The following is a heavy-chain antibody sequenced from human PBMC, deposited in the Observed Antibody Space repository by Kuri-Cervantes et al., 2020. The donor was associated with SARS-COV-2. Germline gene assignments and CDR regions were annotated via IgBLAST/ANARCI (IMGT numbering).Heavy chain of an antibody. CDR1: GGAISSGGYY. Sequence: TLSLTCTVSGGAISSGGYYGSWIRQHPGKGLEWIGYIYNSGSTYYNPSLKSRVTISVDTSKNQFSLRLSSVTAADTAVYYCARRYNWNDGDYFDYWGQGTLVTVSS. D-gene: IGHD1-20*01. J-gene: IGHJ4*02. CDR2: IYNSGST. CDR3: ARRYNWNDGDYFDY. V-gene: IGHV4-31*03.